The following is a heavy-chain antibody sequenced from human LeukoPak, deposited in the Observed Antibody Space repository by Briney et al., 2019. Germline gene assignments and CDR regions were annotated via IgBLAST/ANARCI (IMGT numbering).Heavy chain of an antibody. CDR2: MDTSGHT. J-gene: IGHJ3*02. CDR1: GGSISGYY. V-gene: IGHV4-4*07. CDR3: ACLSSNGRRAFDI. Sequence: PSETLSLTCIVSGGSISGYYWSWIRQPAGKGLEWIGHMDTSGHTNYNSSLMSRVTMSVDTSKNQFSLRLTSVTAADTAVYYCACLSSNGRRAFDIWGQGTMVTVSS. D-gene: IGHD2-8*01.